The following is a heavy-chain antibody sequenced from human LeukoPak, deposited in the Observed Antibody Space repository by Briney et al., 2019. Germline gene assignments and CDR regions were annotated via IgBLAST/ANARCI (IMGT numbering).Heavy chain of an antibody. Sequence: PGGSLRLSCAASGFSFKDYYFSWIRQAPGKGLEWVSFINVNGGAMYYADFVKGRFTISRDNAKSSLYLEMNSLRVEDAAVYYCARGPRILAAGSYYFDYWGQGSLVTVSS. V-gene: IGHV3-11*01. CDR2: INVNGGAM. CDR1: GFSFKDYY. D-gene: IGHD6-13*01. J-gene: IGHJ4*02. CDR3: ARGPRILAAGSYYFDY.